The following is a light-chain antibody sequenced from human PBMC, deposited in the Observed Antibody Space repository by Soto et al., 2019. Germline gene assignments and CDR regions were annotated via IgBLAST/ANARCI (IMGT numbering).Light chain of an antibody. CDR2: GAS. CDR1: QSVSSS. V-gene: IGKV3-15*01. CDR3: QQYQNWPLIT. Sequence: EIVLTQSPGTLSLSPGERATLSCRASQSVSSSYVAWYQQKRGQTPRLLIYGASTRATGIPDRFSGSGSGTEFTLTISILQSEDFADYYCQQYQNWPLITFGQGTRLEIK. J-gene: IGKJ5*01.